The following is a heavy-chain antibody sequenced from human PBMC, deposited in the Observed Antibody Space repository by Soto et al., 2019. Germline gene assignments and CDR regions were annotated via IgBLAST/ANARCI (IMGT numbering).Heavy chain of an antibody. D-gene: IGHD1-26*01. CDR1: GFTVSSNY. J-gene: IGHJ6*02. CDR3: ARDPPYSGSYYEDYYYGMDV. CDR2: IYSGGST. Sequence: GGSLRLSCAASGFTVSSNYMSWVRQAPGKGLEWVSVIYSGGSTYYADSVKGRFTISRDNSKNTLYLQMNSLRAEDTAVYYCARDPPYSGSYYEDYYYGMDVWGQGTTVTVSS. V-gene: IGHV3-66*01.